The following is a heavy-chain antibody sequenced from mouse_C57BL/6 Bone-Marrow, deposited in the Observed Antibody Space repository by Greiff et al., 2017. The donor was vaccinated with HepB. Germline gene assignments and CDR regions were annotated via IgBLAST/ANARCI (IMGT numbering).Heavy chain of an antibody. Sequence: DVKLVESGGDLVKPGGSLKLSCAASGFTFSSYGMSWVRQTPDKRLEWVATISSGGSYTYYPDSVKGRFTISRDNAKNTLYLQMSSLKSEDTAMYYCARDYYGSSYYAMDYWGQGTSVTVSS. CDR1: GFTFSSYG. V-gene: IGHV5-6*02. CDR3: ARDYYGSSYYAMDY. J-gene: IGHJ4*01. CDR2: ISSGGSYT. D-gene: IGHD1-1*01.